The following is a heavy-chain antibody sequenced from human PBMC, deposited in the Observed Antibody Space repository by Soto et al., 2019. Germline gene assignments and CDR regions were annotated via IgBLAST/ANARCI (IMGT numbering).Heavy chain of an antibody. D-gene: IGHD6-6*01. CDR3: ARDRPFYSSSSDGMDV. J-gene: IGHJ6*02. Sequence: TLSLTCTVSGGSISSGGYYWSWIRQHPGKGLEWIGYIYYSGSTYYNPSLKSRVTISVDTSKNQFSLKLSSVTAADTAVYYCARDRPFYSSSSDGMDVWGQGTTVTVSS. CDR1: GGSISSGGYY. V-gene: IGHV4-31*03. CDR2: IYYSGST.